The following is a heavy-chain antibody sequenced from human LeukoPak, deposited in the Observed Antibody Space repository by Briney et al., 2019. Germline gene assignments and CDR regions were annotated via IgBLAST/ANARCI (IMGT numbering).Heavy chain of an antibody. V-gene: IGHV1-3*01. J-gene: IGHJ4*02. Sequence: GASVKVSCRASGYTFTSYAMHWVRQAPGQRLEWMGWINAGNGNTKYSQKFQGRVTITRDTSASTAYMELSSLRSEDTAVYYCAREPLEQWLALRYYFDYWGQGTLVTVSS. CDR2: INAGNGNT. CDR1: GYTFTSYA. CDR3: AREPLEQWLALRYYFDY. D-gene: IGHD6-19*01.